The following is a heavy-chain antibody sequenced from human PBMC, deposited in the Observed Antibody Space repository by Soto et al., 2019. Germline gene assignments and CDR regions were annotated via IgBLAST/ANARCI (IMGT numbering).Heavy chain of an antibody. J-gene: IGHJ3*01. Sequence: QVNLVQSGAEVKKPGASVKVSCEASGHTFTNYDIEWVRQAPGQGLEWMGFMNLNRGNTGYVQKFRGRVTITLHKNSSITTAYMELPGLRSEDTAVYYCATYRTIYPVAFDVWGHGTMVTVSS. CDR3: ATYRTIYPVAFDV. CDR2: MNLNRGNT. V-gene: IGHV1-8*01. CDR1: GHTFTNYD. D-gene: IGHD3-9*01.